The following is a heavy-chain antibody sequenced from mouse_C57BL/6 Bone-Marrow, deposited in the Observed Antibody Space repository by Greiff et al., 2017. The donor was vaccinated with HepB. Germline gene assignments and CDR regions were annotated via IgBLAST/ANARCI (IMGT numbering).Heavy chain of an antibody. Sequence: EVQLQQSVAELVRPGASVKLSCTASGFNIKHTYMHWVKQRPEQGLEWIGRIDPANGNTKYAPKFQGKATITADTSSNTAYLQLSSLTSEETAICYCARRGYGNYWFAYWGQGTLVTVSA. CDR2: IDPANGNT. V-gene: IGHV14-3*01. D-gene: IGHD2-1*01. CDR3: ARRGYGNYWFAY. J-gene: IGHJ3*01. CDR1: GFNIKHTY.